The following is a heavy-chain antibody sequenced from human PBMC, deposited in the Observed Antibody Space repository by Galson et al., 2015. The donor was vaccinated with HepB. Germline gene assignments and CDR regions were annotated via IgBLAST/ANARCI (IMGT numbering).Heavy chain of an antibody. D-gene: IGHD1-1*01. CDR2: ISAYNGNT. V-gene: IGHV1-18*01. CDR1: GYTFTSYG. J-gene: IGHJ6*02. CDR3: ARDWKLATFSSYYYYYGMDV. Sequence: SVKVSCKASGYTFTSYGISWVRQAPGQGLEWMGWISAYNGNTNYAQKLQGRVTMTTDTSASTAYMELRSLRSDDTAVYYCARDWKLATFSSYYYYYGMDVWGQGTTVTVSS.